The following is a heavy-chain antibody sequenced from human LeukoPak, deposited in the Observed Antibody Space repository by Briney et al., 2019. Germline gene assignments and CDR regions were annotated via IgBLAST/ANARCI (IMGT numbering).Heavy chain of an antibody. V-gene: IGHV4-61*02. CDR2: IYTSGST. D-gene: IGHD1-1*01. Sequence: SQTLSLTCTVSGRSISSVSYYWSWTRQPAGKGLEWIGRIYTSGSTNYNPSLKSRVTISVDTSKNQFSLNLRSVTAADTAVYYCARDIYTHRDNSYYSDYWGQGTLVTVSS. CDR3: ARDIYTHRDNSYYSDY. CDR1: GRSISSVSYY. J-gene: IGHJ4*02.